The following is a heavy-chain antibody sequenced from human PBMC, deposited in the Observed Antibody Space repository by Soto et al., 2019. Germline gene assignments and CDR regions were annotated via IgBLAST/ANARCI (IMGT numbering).Heavy chain of an antibody. V-gene: IGHV4-61*01. CDR1: GGSVSSGSYY. Sequence: SETLSLTCTVSGGSVSSGSYYWSWIRQPPGKGLEWIGYIYYSGSTNYNPSLKSRVTISVDTSKNQFSLKLSSVTAADTAVYYCAREAYYDSSGYYASGMDVWGQGTTVTVSS. CDR3: AREAYYDSSGYYASGMDV. CDR2: IYYSGST. D-gene: IGHD3-22*01. J-gene: IGHJ6*02.